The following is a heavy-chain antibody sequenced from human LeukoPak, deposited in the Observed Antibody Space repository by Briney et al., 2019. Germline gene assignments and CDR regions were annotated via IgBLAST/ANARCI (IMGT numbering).Heavy chain of an antibody. CDR1: GFTFSSYS. CDR2: ISSSSSTI. CDR3: ARDETYYDILTGYYYYYYYYMDV. J-gene: IGHJ6*03. V-gene: IGHV3-48*01. D-gene: IGHD3-9*01. Sequence: QSGGSLRLSCAASGFTFSSYSMNWVRQAPGKGLEWVSYISSSSSTIYYADSVKGRFTISRDNAKNSLYLQMNSLRAEDTAVYYCARDETYYDILTGYYYYYYYYMDVWGKGTTVTISS.